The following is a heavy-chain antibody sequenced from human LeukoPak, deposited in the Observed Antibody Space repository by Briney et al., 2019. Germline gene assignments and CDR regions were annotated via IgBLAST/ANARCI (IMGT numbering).Heavy chain of an antibody. CDR3: ARIAPTVTTWEADAFDI. CDR2: INHSGST. CDR1: GFTFSSYA. Sequence: GSLRLSCAASGFTFSSYAMSWVRQPPGKGLEWIGEINHSGSTNYNPSLKSRVTISVDTSKNQFSLKLSSVTAADTAVYYCARIAPTVTTWEADAFDIWGQGTMVTVSS. J-gene: IGHJ3*02. V-gene: IGHV4-34*01. D-gene: IGHD4-17*01.